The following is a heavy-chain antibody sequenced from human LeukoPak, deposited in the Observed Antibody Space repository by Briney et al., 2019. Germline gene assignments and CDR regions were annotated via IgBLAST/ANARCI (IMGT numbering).Heavy chain of an antibody. J-gene: IGHJ4*02. CDR2: ISPNSGGT. D-gene: IGHD3-10*01. CDR3: AREPSGSGGYDY. Sequence: GASVKVSCQASGFTFSRYYMHWVRQAPGQRLEWMAWISPNSGGTNYVQKFQGRVTVTRDTSISTDYMEISGLTSDDTALYYCAREPSGSGGYDYWGQGTLVTVSS. CDR1: GFTFSRYY. V-gene: IGHV1-2*02.